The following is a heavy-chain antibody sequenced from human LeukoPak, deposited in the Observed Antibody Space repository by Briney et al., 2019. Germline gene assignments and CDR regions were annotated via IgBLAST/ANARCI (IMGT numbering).Heavy chain of an antibody. CDR1: GFSFSSYA. Sequence: GGSLRLSCAASGFSFSSYAMGWVRQAPGKGLEWVSAISGSGGSTYYADSVKGRFTISRDNSKNTLYLQMNSLRAEDTAVYYCAKGGCSSTSCYYFDYWGQGTLVTVSS. CDR2: ISGSGGST. D-gene: IGHD2-2*01. J-gene: IGHJ4*02. CDR3: AKGGCSSTSCYYFDY. V-gene: IGHV3-23*01.